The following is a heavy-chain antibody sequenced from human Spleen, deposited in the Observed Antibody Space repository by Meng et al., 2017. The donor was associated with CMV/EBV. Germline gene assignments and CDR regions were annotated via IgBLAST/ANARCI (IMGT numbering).Heavy chain of an antibody. CDR2: INHSGST. D-gene: IGHD2-15*01. CDR3: ASRQISRGGSA. Sequence: QWLLQQWGAGLLNPSETLALTCGVYGGSFGGYYCRWIRQPPGKGLEWIGEINHSGSTNYNPSLKSRVTISVDTSKNQFSLKLSSVTAADTAVYYCASRQISRGGSAWGQGTLVTVSS. CDR1: GGSFGGYY. J-gene: IGHJ5*02. V-gene: IGHV4-34*01.